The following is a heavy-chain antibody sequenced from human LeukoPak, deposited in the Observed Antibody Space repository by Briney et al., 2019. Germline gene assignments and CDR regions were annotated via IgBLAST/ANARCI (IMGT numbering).Heavy chain of an antibody. J-gene: IGHJ4*02. Sequence: GGSLRLSCAASGFTFSSNTMSWVRQAPGRGLAWVSAIDGSGVTTLYAYSVKGRFTISRDNSKNTLFLQMNSLRAEDTAIYYCTKRTPEYSSSWCLDYWGQGTLVTVSS. CDR2: IDGSGVTT. V-gene: IGHV3-23*01. CDR1: GFTFSSNT. CDR3: TKRTPEYSSSWCLDY. D-gene: IGHD6-13*01.